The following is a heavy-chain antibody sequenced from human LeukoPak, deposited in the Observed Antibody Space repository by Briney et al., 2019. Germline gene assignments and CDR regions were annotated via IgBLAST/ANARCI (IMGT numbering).Heavy chain of an antibody. Sequence: PGGSLRLSCTAFGLTFSTSGFNWVRQAPGKGLEWVASIGPTGSDRYHADSIKGRFTISRDNSKNTLYLQMNSLRAEDTAVYYCAKVQAGGAAILDYWGQGTLVTVSS. CDR2: IGPTGSDR. CDR3: AKVQAGGAAILDY. D-gene: IGHD2-2*02. V-gene: IGHV3-21*01. CDR1: GLTFSTSG. J-gene: IGHJ4*02.